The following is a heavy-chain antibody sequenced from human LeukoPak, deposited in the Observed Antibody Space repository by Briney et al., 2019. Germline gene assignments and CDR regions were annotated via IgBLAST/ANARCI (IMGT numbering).Heavy chain of an antibody. J-gene: IGHJ4*02. CDR2: INHSGSP. CDR1: GGSFSGSY. V-gene: IGHV4-34*01. CDR3: AREGTVAGSYFDY. Sequence: SETLSLTCAVYGGSFSGSYWSWIRQPPGKGLEWIGEINHSGSPNYNPSLKSRVTISVDTSKNQCSLRLSPVTAGYTAFYYCAREGTVAGSYFDYWGQGTLVTVSS. D-gene: IGHD6-19*01.